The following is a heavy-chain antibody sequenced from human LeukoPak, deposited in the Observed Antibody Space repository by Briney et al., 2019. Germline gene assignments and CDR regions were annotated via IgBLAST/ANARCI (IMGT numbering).Heavy chain of an antibody. CDR2: ISWNSGSI. CDR1: GFTFDDYA. CDR3: AESVTAFANYYYYGMDV. V-gene: IGHV3-9*01. J-gene: IGHJ6*02. Sequence: GGSLRLSCAASGFTFDDYAMHWVRQAPGKGLEWVSGISWNSGSIGYADSVKGRFTISRDNAKNSLYLQMNSLRAEDTALYYCAESVTAFANYYYYGMDVWGQGTTVTVSS. D-gene: IGHD5-18*01.